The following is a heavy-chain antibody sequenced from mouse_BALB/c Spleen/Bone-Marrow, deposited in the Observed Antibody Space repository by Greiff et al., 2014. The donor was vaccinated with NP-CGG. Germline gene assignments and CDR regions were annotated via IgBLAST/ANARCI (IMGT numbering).Heavy chain of an antibody. V-gene: IGHV14-3*02. CDR1: GFNIEDTY. CDR2: IDPANGNT. CDR3: ARWLLPYGLDY. J-gene: IGHJ4*01. D-gene: IGHD2-3*01. Sequence: EVQLQQSGAELVKPGASVKLSCTASGFNIEDTYMHWVKQRPEQGLEWIGRIDPANGNTKYDPKFQGKATITADTSSNTAYLQLSSLTSEDTAVYYCARWLLPYGLDYWGQGTSVTVSS.